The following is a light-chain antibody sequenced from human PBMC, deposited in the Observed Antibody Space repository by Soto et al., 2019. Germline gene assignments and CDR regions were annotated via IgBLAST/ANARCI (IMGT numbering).Light chain of an antibody. J-gene: IGKJ5*01. CDR2: AAS. CDR3: LQHNSYPLT. CDR1: QGIRKD. Sequence: DIQMTQSPSSLSASVGDRVTITCRASQGIRKDLGWYQQKPGKAPKRLIYAASSLQSGVPLRFSGGGSGTEFTLTISSLQPEDFATYYCLQHNSYPLTFGQGTRLEIK. V-gene: IGKV1-17*01.